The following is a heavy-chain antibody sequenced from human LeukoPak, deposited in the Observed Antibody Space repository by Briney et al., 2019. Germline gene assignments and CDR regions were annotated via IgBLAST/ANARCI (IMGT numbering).Heavy chain of an antibody. V-gene: IGHV4-59*08. CDR3: ARLHTYCGGDCYSV. Sequence: PSETLSLTCTVSGASMSSYYWSWIRQAPGKGLEWIGYIYYDGSTKYNPSLKSRVTISIDTSKNQFSLKLSYVTAADTAVYYCARLHTYCGGDCYSVWGQGTLVTVSS. J-gene: IGHJ4*02. CDR2: IYYDGST. CDR1: GASMSSYY. D-gene: IGHD2-21*02.